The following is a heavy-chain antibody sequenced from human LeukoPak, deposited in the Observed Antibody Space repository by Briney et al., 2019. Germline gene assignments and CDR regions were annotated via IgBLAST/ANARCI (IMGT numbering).Heavy chain of an antibody. D-gene: IGHD6-6*01. V-gene: IGHV3-7*01. CDR1: RFTFNSYW. CDR3: ARIGYSSSSNDY. J-gene: IGHJ4*02. Sequence: GGSLRLSCAASRFTFNSYWMSWVRQAPGKGLEWVANIKQDGSVKYYVDSVKGRFTISRDNAKNSLYLQMNGLRAEDTAVYYCARIGYSSSSNDYWGQGTLVIVSS. CDR2: IKQDGSVK.